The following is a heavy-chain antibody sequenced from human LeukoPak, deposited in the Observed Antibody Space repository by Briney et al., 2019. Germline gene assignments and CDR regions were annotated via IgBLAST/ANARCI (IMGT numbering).Heavy chain of an antibody. CDR2: TSSSSSTI. CDR3: ARDAIFGVVIYYMDV. J-gene: IGHJ6*03. D-gene: IGHD3-3*01. V-gene: IGHV3-48*01. Sequence: PGGSLRLSCAASGFTFSSYSMNWVRQAPGKGLEWVSYTSSSSSTIYCADSVKGRFTISRDNAKNSLYLQVNSLRAEDTAVYYCARDAIFGVVIYYMDVWGKGTTVTVSS. CDR1: GFTFSSYS.